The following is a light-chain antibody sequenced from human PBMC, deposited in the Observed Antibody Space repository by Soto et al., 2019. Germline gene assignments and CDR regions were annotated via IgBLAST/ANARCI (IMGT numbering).Light chain of an antibody. V-gene: IGKV3-20*01. CDR3: QQDGSTPFT. J-gene: IGKJ2*01. CDR2: AAS. Sequence: EIVLTQSPGTLSLSPGERATLSCGASQSVSSSYVAWYQQKPGQAPRLLIYAASSRATGIPDRFSGSGSGTDFTLTISRLEPEDFAVFYCQQDGSTPFTFGQGTKLEI. CDR1: QSVSSSY.